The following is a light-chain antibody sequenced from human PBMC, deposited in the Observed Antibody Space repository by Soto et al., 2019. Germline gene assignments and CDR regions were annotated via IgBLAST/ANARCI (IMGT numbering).Light chain of an antibody. Sequence: RLTQSPSSLSASVGDTVTISCRASQDISTYLAWYQQKPGKAPTLLIFDASSLHNGVPPRFAGSGSGSEFTLTINRLQPDDFATYDCQLYTLCPAPFGQGTRV. CDR3: QLYTLCPAP. V-gene: IGKV1-5*01. J-gene: IGKJ5*01. CDR1: QDISTY. CDR2: DAS.